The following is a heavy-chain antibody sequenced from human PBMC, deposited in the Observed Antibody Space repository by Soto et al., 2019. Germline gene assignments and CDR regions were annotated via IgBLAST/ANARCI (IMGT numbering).Heavy chain of an antibody. Sequence: GGSLRLSCAASGFTFSSYAMSWVRQAPGKGLEWVAVISGSGGSKYYADSVKGRFTISRDNPKNTLYLQMNSLRAEDTAVYYCARGGDYGDYYYYYGMDVWGQGTTVTVSS. D-gene: IGHD4-17*01. CDR3: ARGGDYGDYYYYYGMDV. CDR2: ISGSGGSK. CDR1: GFTFSSYA. V-gene: IGHV3-23*01. J-gene: IGHJ6*02.